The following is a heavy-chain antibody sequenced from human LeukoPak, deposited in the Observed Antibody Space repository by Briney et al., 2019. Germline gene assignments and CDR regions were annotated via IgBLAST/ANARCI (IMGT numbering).Heavy chain of an antibody. J-gene: IGHJ3*02. CDR3: ARHCCSGPAKRVFDI. V-gene: IGHV4-39*01. CDR1: GGSIISSDYH. Sequence: SQTLSLTCTVSGGSIISSDYHWGWVRQPPGKGLEWIGTISYSGNTDYNPSLRSRVTISVDTSNNQFSLRLGSVTAADTAVYHCARHCCSGPAKRVFDIRGQGTMVTVSS. D-gene: IGHD2-15*01. CDR2: ISYSGNT.